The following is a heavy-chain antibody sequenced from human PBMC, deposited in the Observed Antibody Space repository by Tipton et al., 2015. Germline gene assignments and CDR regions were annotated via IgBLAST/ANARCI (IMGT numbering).Heavy chain of an antibody. CDR3: ARGLLLWFGMSDY. CDR1: GGSMNYFY. CDR2: IYYSGST. D-gene: IGHD3-10*01. J-gene: IGHJ4*02. Sequence: TLSLTCTVSGGSMNYFYWSWIRQPPGKGLEWIGYIYYSGSTNYNPSLKSRVTISVDTSKNQFSLKLNSVTAADTAVYYCARGLLLWFGMSDYWGRGTLVTVSS. V-gene: IGHV4-59*08.